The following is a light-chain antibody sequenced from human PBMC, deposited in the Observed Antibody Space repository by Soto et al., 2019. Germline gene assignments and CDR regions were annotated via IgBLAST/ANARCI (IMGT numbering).Light chain of an antibody. CDR2: EVS. V-gene: IGLV2-14*01. J-gene: IGLJ2*01. CDR3: SSYTSSSTLVI. CDR1: SSDVCGYNY. Sequence: QSVLTQPASVSGSPGQSITISCTGTSSDVCGYNYVSWYQQHPGKAPKLMIYEVSNRPSGVSNRFSGSQSGNTASLTISGLQAEDDADYYCSSYTSSSTLVIFGGGTKLTVL.